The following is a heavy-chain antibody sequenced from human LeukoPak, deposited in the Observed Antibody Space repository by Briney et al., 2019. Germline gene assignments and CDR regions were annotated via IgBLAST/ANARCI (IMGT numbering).Heavy chain of an antibody. CDR2: ISYDGSNK. D-gene: IGHD2-21*01. V-gene: IGHV3-30*18. J-gene: IGHJ5*02. CDR1: GFTFSSYG. Sequence: GGSLRLSCAASGFTFSSYGMHWVRQAPGKGLEWVAVISYDGSNKYYADSVKGRFTISRDNSKNTLYLQMNSLRAEDTAVYYCAKEGDTYATNWFDPWGQGTLVTVSS. CDR3: AKEGDTYATNWFDP.